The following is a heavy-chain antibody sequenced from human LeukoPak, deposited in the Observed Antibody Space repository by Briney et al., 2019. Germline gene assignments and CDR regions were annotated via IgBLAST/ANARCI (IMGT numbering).Heavy chain of an antibody. V-gene: IGHV1-69*06. CDR1: GYTFTSYG. D-gene: IGHD3-3*01. J-gene: IGHJ4*02. CDR2: IIPIFGTA. CDR3: ARAALSASYFDY. Sequence: GASVKVSCKASGYTFTSYGISWVRQAPGQGLEWMGGIIPIFGTANYAQKFQGRVTITADKSTSTAYMELSSLRSEDTAVYYCARAALSASYFDYWGQGTLVTVSS.